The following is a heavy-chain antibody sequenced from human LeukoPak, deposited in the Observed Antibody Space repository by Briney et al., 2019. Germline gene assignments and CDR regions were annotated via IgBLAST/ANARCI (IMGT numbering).Heavy chain of an antibody. Sequence: GGSLRLSCVASGFTFSTYAMSWVRQAPGKGLEWVSAIFSDDSAFYGDSVKGRFTISRDNPKNTLYLQMNSLRAEDTAVYYCARSLDYWGQGTLVTVSS. CDR1: GFTFSTYA. CDR3: ARSLDY. V-gene: IGHV3-23*01. CDR2: IFSDDSA. J-gene: IGHJ4*02.